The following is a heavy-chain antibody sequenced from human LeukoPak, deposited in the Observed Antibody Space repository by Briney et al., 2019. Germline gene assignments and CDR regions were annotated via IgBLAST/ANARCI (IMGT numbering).Heavy chain of an antibody. CDR1: GFTFSNAW. CDR3: AVGSSATWFDP. CDR2: IKRKTDGGTT. J-gene: IGHJ5*02. D-gene: IGHD6-13*01. V-gene: IGHV3-15*07. Sequence: GGSLRLSCAASGFTFSNAWMNWVRQAPGKGLEWVGRIKRKTDGGTTDYAAPVKGRFTISRDDSKNTLYLQMNSLKTEDTAVYYCAVGSSATWFDPWGQGTLATVSS.